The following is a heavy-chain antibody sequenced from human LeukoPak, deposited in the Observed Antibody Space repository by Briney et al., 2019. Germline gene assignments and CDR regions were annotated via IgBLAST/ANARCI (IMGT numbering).Heavy chain of an antibody. CDR2: IYHSGST. J-gene: IGHJ4*02. Sequence: PSETLSLTCTVSGGSISSDNYWGWIRQPPGKGLEWIGSIYHSGSTYYNPSLKSRVTISVDTSKNQFSLKLSSVTAADTAVYYCARAYSSSWSHFDYWGQGTLVTVSS. V-gene: IGHV4-38-2*02. D-gene: IGHD6-13*01. CDR3: ARAYSSSWSHFDY. CDR1: GGSISSDNY.